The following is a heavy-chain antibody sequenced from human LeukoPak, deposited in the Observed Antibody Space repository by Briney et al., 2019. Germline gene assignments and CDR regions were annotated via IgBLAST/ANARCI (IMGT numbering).Heavy chain of an antibody. J-gene: IGHJ5*02. D-gene: IGHD3-3*01. CDR2: ISGSGGST. V-gene: IGHV3-23*01. Sequence: GGSLRLSCAASGFTFSSYAMSWVRQAPGKGLEWVSAISGSGGSTYYADSVKGRFTISRDNAKNSLYLQMNSLRAEDTAVYYCATSITIFGVVPNWFDPWGQGTLVTVSS. CDR3: ATSITIFGVVPNWFDP. CDR1: GFTFSSYA.